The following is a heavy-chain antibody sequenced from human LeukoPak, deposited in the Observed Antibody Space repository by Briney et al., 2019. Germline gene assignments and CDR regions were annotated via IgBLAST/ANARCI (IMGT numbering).Heavy chain of an antibody. J-gene: IGHJ4*02. CDR2: INPNSGVT. CDR3: ARGDGDGYNFWY. D-gene: IGHD5-24*01. CDR1: GYTFTGYY. V-gene: IGHV1-2*02. Sequence: APVKVSCKASGYTFTGYYIHWVRQAPGQGLEWMGWINPNSGVTNYAQKFQGRVTMTRDTSISTAYMELNRLRSDDTAVYYCARGDGDGYNFWYWGQGTLVTVPS.